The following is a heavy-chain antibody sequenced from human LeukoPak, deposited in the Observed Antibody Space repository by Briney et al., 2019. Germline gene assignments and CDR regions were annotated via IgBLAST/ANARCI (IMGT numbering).Heavy chain of an antibody. CDR1: GFTFNSFA. Sequence: GSLRLSCAASGFTFNSFAMSWLRQAPGKGLEWVSAISGSGGSTYYADSVKGRFTISRDNSKNTLYLQMNSLRVEDTAVYYCAKATSVTTLFDYWGQGTLVTVSS. D-gene: IGHD4-17*01. V-gene: IGHV3-23*01. CDR2: ISGSGGST. CDR3: AKATSVTTLFDY. J-gene: IGHJ4*02.